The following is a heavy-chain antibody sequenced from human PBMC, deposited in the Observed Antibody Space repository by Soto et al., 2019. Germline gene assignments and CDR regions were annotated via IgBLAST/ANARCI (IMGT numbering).Heavy chain of an antibody. CDR1: VLTFSSYA. J-gene: IGHJ4*02. CDR2: ISSNGGST. CDR3: VKKGWLHPQAYFDY. Sequence: LSCLASVLTFSSYAMQWARQAPVKGLEYVSDISSNGGSTYYSVSVKGRFTISRDNYKNTLYLQMSSLRAEDTAVYYCVKKGWLHPQAYFDYWGQGNLVTSPQ. D-gene: IGHD5-12*01. V-gene: IGHV3-64D*06.